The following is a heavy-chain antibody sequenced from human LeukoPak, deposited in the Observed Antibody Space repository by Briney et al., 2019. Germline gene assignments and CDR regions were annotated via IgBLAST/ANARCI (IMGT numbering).Heavy chain of an antibody. V-gene: IGHV4-59*01. D-gene: IGHD6-13*01. CDR2: IYYSGST. J-gene: IGHJ4*02. Sequence: SETLSLTCTVSGGSISSDYWSWIRQPPGKGLEWIGYIYYSGSTNSNPSLKSRVTMSLDTSQNQFSLRLTSVTAADTAVYYCARESGNSFHNWGQGTLVTVSS. CDR1: GGSISSDY. CDR3: ARESGNSFHN.